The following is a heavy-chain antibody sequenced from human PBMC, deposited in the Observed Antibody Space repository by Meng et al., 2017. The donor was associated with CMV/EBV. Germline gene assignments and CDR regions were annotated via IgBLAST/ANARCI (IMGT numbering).Heavy chain of an antibody. J-gene: IGHJ6*02. CDR3: ARGGRGVEYHYYYGMDV. V-gene: IGHV3-21*01. CDR2: ISSSSSYI. D-gene: IGHD3-10*01. Sequence: GGSLRLSCAASGFTFSSYSMNWVRQAPGKGLEWVSSISSSSSYIYYADSVKGRFTISRDNAKNSLYLQMNSLRAEDTAVYYCARGGRGVEYHYYYGMDVWGQGTTVTVSS. CDR1: GFTFSSYS.